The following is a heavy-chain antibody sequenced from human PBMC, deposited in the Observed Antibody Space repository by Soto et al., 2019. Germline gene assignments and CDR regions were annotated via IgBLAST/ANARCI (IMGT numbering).Heavy chain of an antibody. CDR1: GGSISSYY. CDR2: IYTSGST. Sequence: SETLSLTCTVSGGSISSYYWSWIRQPAGKGLEWIGRIYTSGSTNYNPSLKSRVTMSVDTSKNQFSLKLSSVTAADTAVYYCARELPKKYSSSSRYYYGMDVWGQGTTVPVSS. V-gene: IGHV4-4*07. J-gene: IGHJ6*02. CDR3: ARELPKKYSSSSRYYYGMDV. D-gene: IGHD6-6*01.